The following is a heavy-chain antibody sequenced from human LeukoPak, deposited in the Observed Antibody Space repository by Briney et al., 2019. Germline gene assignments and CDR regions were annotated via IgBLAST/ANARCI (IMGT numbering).Heavy chain of an antibody. J-gene: IGHJ5*02. CDR3: ARGTEYCSGGSCYNWFDP. V-gene: IGHV1-2*02. CDR1: GYTFTSYG. Sequence: ASVKVSCKASGYTFTSYGISWVRQAPGQGLEWMGWINPNSGGTNYAQKFQGRVTMTRDTSISTACMELSRLRSDDTAVYYCARGTEYCSGGSCYNWFDPWGQGTLVTVSS. D-gene: IGHD2-15*01. CDR2: INPNSGGT.